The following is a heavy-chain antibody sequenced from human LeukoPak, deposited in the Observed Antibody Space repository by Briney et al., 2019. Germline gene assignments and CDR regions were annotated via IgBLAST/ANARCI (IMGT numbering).Heavy chain of an antibody. V-gene: IGHV4-59*11. J-gene: IGHJ4*02. CDR3: ARARGGTTVAVAQLDY. CDR1: GASISSHC. CDR2: ICHSGNT. D-gene: IGHD6-19*01. Sequence: PSETLSLTCTVSGASISSHCWSWMRLPPGERLEWIGYICHSGNTNYNPSLKSPVTISRDTSKNQFSLSLSSVTATDTAVYYCARARGGTTVAVAQLDYWGQGTLVTVSS.